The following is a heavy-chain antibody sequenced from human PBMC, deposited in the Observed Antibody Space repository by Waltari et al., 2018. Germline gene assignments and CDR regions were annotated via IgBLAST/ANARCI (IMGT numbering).Heavy chain of an antibody. CDR3: ARYCSGGSCYWDHYYGMDV. CDR2: ISAYNGNT. D-gene: IGHD2-15*01. Sequence: QVQLVQSGAEVKKPGASVKVSCKASGYTFTSYGISWVRQAPGQGLEWMGWISAYNGNTNYARKLQGRFTMTTDTATSTAYMELRSLRSGDTAVYYCARYCSGGSCYWDHYYGMDVWGQGTTVTVSS. CDR1: GYTFTSYG. J-gene: IGHJ6*02. V-gene: IGHV1-18*04.